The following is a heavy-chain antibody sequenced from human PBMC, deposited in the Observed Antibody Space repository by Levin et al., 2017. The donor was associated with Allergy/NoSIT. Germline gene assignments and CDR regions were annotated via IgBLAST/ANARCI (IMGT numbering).Heavy chain of an antibody. CDR3: ARWMSSNWYGGVDY. D-gene: IGHD6-13*01. CDR1: GFTFSNYA. Sequence: GGSLRLSCAASGFTFSNYAMSWVRQAPGKGLEWVSGITFSGGSTFYADTVKGRFTISRDNSKNTLFLQMNSLTAEDTAIYKCARWMSSNWYGGVDYWGQGTLVTVSS. J-gene: IGHJ4*02. V-gene: IGHV3-23*01. CDR2: ITFSGGST.